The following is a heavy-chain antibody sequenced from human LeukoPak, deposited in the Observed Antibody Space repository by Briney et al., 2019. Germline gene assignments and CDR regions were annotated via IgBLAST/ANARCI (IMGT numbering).Heavy chain of an antibody. V-gene: IGHV4-61*02. CDR2: IYTSGSS. CDR1: GVSISSGNYY. Sequence: SQTLSLTCTVSGVSISSGNYYWSWIRQPAGKGLEWIGRIYTSGSSNYNPSLKSRDTISVDTSKNQFSLTLSSVTAADTAVYYCARFHSYTAFDIWGQGTMVSVSS. J-gene: IGHJ3*02. CDR3: ARFHSYTAFDI.